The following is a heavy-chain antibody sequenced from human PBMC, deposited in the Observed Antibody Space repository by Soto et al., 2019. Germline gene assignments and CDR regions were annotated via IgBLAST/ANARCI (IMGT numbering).Heavy chain of an antibody. V-gene: IGHV3-33*01. D-gene: IGHD4-17*01. Sequence: GGSLRLSCAASGFTFSSYGMHWVRQAPGKGLEWVAVIWYDGSNKYYADSVKGRFTISRDNSKNTLYLQTNSLRAEDTAVYYCARDCYGDYVRFYYYYYGMDVWGQGTTVTVSS. J-gene: IGHJ6*02. CDR3: ARDCYGDYVRFYYYYYGMDV. CDR2: IWYDGSNK. CDR1: GFTFSSYG.